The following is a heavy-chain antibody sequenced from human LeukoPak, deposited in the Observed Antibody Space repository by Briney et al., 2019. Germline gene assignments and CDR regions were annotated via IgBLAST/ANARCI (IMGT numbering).Heavy chain of an antibody. J-gene: IGHJ5*02. Sequence: PSETLSLTCTVSGGSISSYYWSWIRQPPGKGLEWIGYIYYSGSTNYNPSLKSRVTISVDTSKNQFSLKLSSVTAADTAVYYCARDLGVGAWGDNWFDPWGQGTLVTVSS. CDR2: IYYSGST. D-gene: IGHD1-26*01. V-gene: IGHV4-59*01. CDR1: GGSISSYY. CDR3: ARDLGVGAWGDNWFDP.